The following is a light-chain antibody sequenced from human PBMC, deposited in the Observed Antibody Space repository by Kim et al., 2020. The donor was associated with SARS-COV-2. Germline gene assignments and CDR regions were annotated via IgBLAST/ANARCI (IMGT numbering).Light chain of an antibody. CDR2: GAS. Sequence: EIVLTQNPGTLSLSPGERATLSCRASQTVSSNHLAWYQQRPGQAPRLLISGASSRATGIPDKFSGSGSGTDFTLTISRLEPEDFAVYYCQQYGSSPYTFGQGTKLEI. CDR3: QQYGSSPYT. J-gene: IGKJ2*01. CDR1: QTVSSNH. V-gene: IGKV3-20*01.